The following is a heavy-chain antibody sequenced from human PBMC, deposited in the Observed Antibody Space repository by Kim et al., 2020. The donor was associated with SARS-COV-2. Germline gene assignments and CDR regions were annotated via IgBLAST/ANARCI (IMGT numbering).Heavy chain of an antibody. V-gene: IGHV3-33*01. CDR2: IWYDGSNK. D-gene: IGHD1-1*01. CDR1: GFTFSSYG. Sequence: GGSLRLSCAASGFTFSSYGMHWVRQAPGKGLEWVAVIWYDGSNKYYADSVKGRFTISRDNSKNTLYLQMNSLRAEDTAMYYCARDLDLNWNDVSNWFDPWGQGTLVAVSS. CDR3: ARDLDLNWNDVSNWFDP. J-gene: IGHJ5*02.